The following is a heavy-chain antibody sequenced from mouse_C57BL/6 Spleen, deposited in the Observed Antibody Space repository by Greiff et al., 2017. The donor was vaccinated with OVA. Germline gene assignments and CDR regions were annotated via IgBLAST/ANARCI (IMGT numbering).Heavy chain of an antibody. J-gene: IGHJ1*03. CDR3: TREGYYGKGFDV. CDR1: GFTFSSYA. D-gene: IGHD2-1*01. V-gene: IGHV5-9-1*02. Sequence: VQLKESGEGLVKPGGSLKLSCAASGFTFSSYAMSWVRQTPEKRLEWVAYISSGGDYIYYADTVKGRFTISRDNARNTLYLQMSSLKSEDTAIYYCTREGYYGKGFDVWGTGTTVTVSS. CDR2: ISSGGDYI.